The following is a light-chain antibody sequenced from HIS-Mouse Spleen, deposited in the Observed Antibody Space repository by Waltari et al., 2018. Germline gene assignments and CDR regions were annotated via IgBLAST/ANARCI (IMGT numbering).Light chain of an antibody. J-gene: IGKJ1*01. CDR1: QSISSW. Sequence: DIQMTQSPSTLSASVGDRVTITCRARQSISSWLAWYQQKPGKAPKLLISKASSLESGVPSRFSGSGSGTEFTLTISSLQPDDFATYYCQQYNSYSWTFGQGTKVEIK. CDR2: KAS. V-gene: IGKV1-5*03. CDR3: QQYNSYSWT.